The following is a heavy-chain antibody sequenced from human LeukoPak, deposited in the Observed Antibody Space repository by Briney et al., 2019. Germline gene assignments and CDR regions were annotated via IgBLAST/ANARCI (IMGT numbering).Heavy chain of an antibody. V-gene: IGHV4-34*01. CDR2: INHSGST. CDR3: ARARDCTNGVRTSRAFDL. Sequence: SETLSLTCAVYGGSFSGYYWSWICQPPGKGLEWIGEINHSGSTNYNPSLKSRVTISVDTSKNQFSLKLSSVTAADTAVYYCARARDCTNGVRTSRAFDLWGRGTLVTVSS. CDR1: GGSFSGYY. J-gene: IGHJ2*01. D-gene: IGHD2-8*01.